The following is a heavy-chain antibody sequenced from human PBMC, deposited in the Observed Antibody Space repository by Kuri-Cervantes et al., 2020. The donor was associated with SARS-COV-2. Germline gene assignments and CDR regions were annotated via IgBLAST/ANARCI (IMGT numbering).Heavy chain of an antibody. CDR1: GFTFSSYA. CDR3: ARDREITIFGVVTLNWFDP. V-gene: IGHV3-30*04. CDR2: ISYDGSNK. J-gene: IGHJ5*02. D-gene: IGHD3-3*01. Sequence: GGSLRLSCAASGFTFSSYAMHWVRQAPGKGLEWVAVISYDGSNKYYADSVKGRFTISRDNSKNTLYLQMNSLRAEDTAVYYCARDREITIFGVVTLNWFDPWGQGTLVTGSS.